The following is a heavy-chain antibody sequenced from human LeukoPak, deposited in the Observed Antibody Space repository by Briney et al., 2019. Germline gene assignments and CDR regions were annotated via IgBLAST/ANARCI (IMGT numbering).Heavy chain of an antibody. D-gene: IGHD2/OR15-2a*01. CDR3: ARGVEYGVGSIDI. Sequence: ASVKVSCKASGYTFTSYAMHWVRQAPGQRLEWMGWINAGNGNTKYSQKFQGRVTITRDTSASPAYMELRSLRSDDTAVYYCARGVEYGVGSIDIWGQGTMVTVSS. CDR1: GYTFTSYA. CDR2: INAGNGNT. V-gene: IGHV1-3*01. J-gene: IGHJ3*02.